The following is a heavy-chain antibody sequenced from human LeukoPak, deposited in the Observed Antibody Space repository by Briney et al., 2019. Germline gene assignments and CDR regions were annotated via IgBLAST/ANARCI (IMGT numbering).Heavy chain of an antibody. CDR1: GFTFSSYG. V-gene: IGHV3-33*06. Sequence: QPGRSLRLSCAASGFTFSSYGMHWVRQAPGKGLEWVAVIWYDGSNKYYADSVKGRFTISRDNSKNTVFLQMNSLSTEDTAVYHCAKDLSMIRFGGDYYYYGMDVWGQGTTVTVSS. D-gene: IGHD3-16*01. CDR2: IWYDGSNK. J-gene: IGHJ6*02. CDR3: AKDLSMIRFGGDYYYYGMDV.